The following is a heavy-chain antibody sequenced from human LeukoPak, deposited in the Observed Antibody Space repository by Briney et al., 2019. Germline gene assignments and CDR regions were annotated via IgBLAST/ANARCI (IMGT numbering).Heavy chain of an antibody. CDR3: ARRAGAYSHPYDY. V-gene: IGHV3-30*03. J-gene: IGHJ4*02. CDR2: ISYDGSNK. CDR1: GFTFSSYG. D-gene: IGHD4/OR15-4a*01. Sequence: GGSLRLSCAASGFTFSSYGMHWVRQAPGKGLEWVAVISYDGSNKYYADSVKGRFTISRDNSKNTLYLQMNGLRVEDTAVYYCARRAGAYSHPYDYWGQGTLVTVSS.